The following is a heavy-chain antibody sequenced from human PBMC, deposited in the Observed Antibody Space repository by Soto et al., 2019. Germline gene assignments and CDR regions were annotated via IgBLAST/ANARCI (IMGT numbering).Heavy chain of an antibody. CDR2: ISGSGGST. Sequence: EVQLLESGGGLVQPGGSLRLSCAASGFTFSSYAMSWVRQAPGKGLEWVSAISGSGGSTYYADSVKGRFTISRDNSTNTLDLQMNSLTAEDSAVYYWASSSTPFDYWGQGTLVTVSS. D-gene: IGHD6-13*01. CDR3: ASSSTPFDY. CDR1: GFTFSSYA. J-gene: IGHJ4*02. V-gene: IGHV3-23*01.